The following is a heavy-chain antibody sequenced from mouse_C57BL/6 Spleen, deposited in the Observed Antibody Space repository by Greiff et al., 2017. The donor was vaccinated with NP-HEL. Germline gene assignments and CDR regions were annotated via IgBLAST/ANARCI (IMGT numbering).Heavy chain of an antibody. CDR1: GYTFTSYW. CDR2: IDPSDSYT. CDR3: ASYYDYDGFAY. Sequence: QVQLQQPGAELVMPGASVKLSCKASGYTFTSYWMHWVKQRPGQGLEWIGEIDPSDSYTNYNQKFQGKYTLTVDKSSSTAYMQLSSLTSEDSAVYYCASYYDYDGFAYWGQGTLVTVSA. J-gene: IGHJ3*01. D-gene: IGHD2-4*01. V-gene: IGHV1-69*01.